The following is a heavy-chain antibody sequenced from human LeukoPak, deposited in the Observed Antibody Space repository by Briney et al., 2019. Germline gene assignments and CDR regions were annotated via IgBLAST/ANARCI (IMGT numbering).Heavy chain of an antibody. V-gene: IGHV3-9*01. Sequence: GGSLRLSCAASGFTFDDYAMHWVRQAPGKGLEWVSGISWNSGSIGYADSVKGRFTISRDNAKNSLYLQMNSLRAEDTALYYCAKESYSSGWYPYYFDYWGQGTLVTVSS. CDR1: GFTFDDYA. CDR2: ISWNSGSI. J-gene: IGHJ4*02. CDR3: AKESYSSGWYPYYFDY. D-gene: IGHD6-19*01.